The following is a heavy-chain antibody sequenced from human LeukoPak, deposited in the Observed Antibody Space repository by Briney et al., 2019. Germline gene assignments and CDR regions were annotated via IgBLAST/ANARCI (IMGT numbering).Heavy chain of an antibody. V-gene: IGHV3-21*01. D-gene: IGHD5-18*01. CDR3: ARDGHTAMDRFDY. CDR2: ISSSSSYI. J-gene: IGHJ4*02. Sequence: GGSLRLSCAASGFTFSSYSMNWVRQAPGKGLEWVSSISSSSSYIYYADSVKGRFTISRDNAKNSLYLQMNSLRAEDTAVYYCARDGHTAMDRFDYWGQGTLVTVSS. CDR1: GFTFSSYS.